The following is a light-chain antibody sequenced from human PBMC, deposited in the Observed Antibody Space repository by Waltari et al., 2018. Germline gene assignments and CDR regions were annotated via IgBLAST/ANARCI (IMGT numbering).Light chain of an antibody. CDR1: NPDIGAFTF. CDR3: NSYSSVSTHV. Sequence: QSALTQPASVSGTPGESITFSCAGTNPDIGAFTFFSWYRQFPGEAPQLIISDVSHRPSGISDRFSGSKSGNTASLTISGLQAEDDADYYCNSYSSVSTHVFGSGTKVTVL. CDR2: DVS. J-gene: IGLJ1*01. V-gene: IGLV2-14*03.